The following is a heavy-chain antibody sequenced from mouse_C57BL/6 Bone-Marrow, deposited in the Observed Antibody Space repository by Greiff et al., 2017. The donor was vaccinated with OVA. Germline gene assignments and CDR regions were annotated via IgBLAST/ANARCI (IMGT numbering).Heavy chain of an antibody. J-gene: IGHJ4*01. CDR2: ISNGGGST. D-gene: IGHD1-1*01. CDR1: GFTFSDYY. CDR3: ARSVLRPYYYAMDY. V-gene: IGHV5-12*01. Sequence: EVMLVESGGGLVQPGGSLKLSCAASGFTFSDYYMYWVRQTPEKRLEWVAYISNGGGSTYYPDTVKGRFTISRDNAKNTLYLQMSRLKSEDTAMYYCARSVLRPYYYAMDYWGQGTSVTVSS.